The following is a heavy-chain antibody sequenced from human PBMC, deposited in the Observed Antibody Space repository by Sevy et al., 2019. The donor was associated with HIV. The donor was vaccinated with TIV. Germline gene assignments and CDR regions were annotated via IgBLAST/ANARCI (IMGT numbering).Heavy chain of an antibody. D-gene: IGHD2-2*01. J-gene: IGHJ6*02. CDR1: GFTFSSYS. CDR3: ARVGSCSSTSCKYNWNRYYYYYGMDV. CDR2: ISSSRSYV. V-gene: IGHV3-21*01. Sequence: GGSLRLSCAASGFTFSSYSMNWVRQAPGKGLEWVSSISSSRSYVYYADSVKGRFTISRDNAKNSLYLQMNSLRAEDTAVYYCARVGSCSSTSCKYNWNRYYYYYGMDVWGQGTTVTVSS.